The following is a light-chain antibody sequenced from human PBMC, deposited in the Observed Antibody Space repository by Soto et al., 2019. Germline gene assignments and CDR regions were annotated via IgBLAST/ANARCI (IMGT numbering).Light chain of an antibody. J-gene: IGKJ4*01. V-gene: IGKV3-15*01. CDR2: GAS. Sequence: EIVMTQSPATLSMPPGERATLSCRASQSVSSNFAWYQQKPGQAPRLLIYGASTRATGIPARFSGSGSGTEFTLTISSLQSEDFAVYYCQQYNNWPPLTFGGGTKVEIK. CDR1: QSVSSN. CDR3: QQYNNWPPLT.